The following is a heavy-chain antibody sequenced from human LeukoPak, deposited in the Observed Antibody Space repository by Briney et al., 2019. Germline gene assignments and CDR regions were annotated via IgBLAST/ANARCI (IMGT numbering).Heavy chain of an antibody. Sequence: GGSLRLSCAASGFTFSTYAMTWVRQAPGKGLEWVSTISGSSGSTYYADSVKGRFTISRDTSKNTLYLQMNSLRAEDTAVYYCAKVDGLWFFDYWGQGTLVTISS. V-gene: IGHV3-23*01. CDR1: GFTFSTYA. J-gene: IGHJ4*02. D-gene: IGHD5-18*01. CDR2: ISGSSGST. CDR3: AKVDGLWFFDY.